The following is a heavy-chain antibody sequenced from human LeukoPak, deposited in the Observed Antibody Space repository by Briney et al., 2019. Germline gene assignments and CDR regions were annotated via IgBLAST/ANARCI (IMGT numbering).Heavy chain of an antibody. J-gene: IGHJ4*02. CDR1: GFTFSSYW. Sequence: GGSLRLSCAGSGFTFSSYWMYWVRQGAGKGLEWLSGIYIDGTTTTYADSVRGRFTISRDNAKNTLYLEVNTLGVEDTAVYYCARGGDGGNSLDYWGQGALINVSS. CDR2: IYIDGTTT. D-gene: IGHD4-23*01. V-gene: IGHV3-74*01. CDR3: ARGGDGGNSLDY.